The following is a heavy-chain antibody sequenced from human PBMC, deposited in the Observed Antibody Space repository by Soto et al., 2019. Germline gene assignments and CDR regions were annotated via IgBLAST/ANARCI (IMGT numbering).Heavy chain of an antibody. V-gene: IGHV4-59*01. CDR1: WGTSVDFY. Sequence: LTYSISWGTSVDFYCSWIRQPPGKGLEWIGYVYYSGSTNYNPPLESRVTISIDPSKNQFSPKPTSVLAADTAVYYCAKYRRIDADGYTLDFWGHGSLVTVTS. D-gene: IGHD5-12*01. CDR3: AKYRRIDADGYTLDF. J-gene: IGHJ4*01. CDR2: VYYSGST.